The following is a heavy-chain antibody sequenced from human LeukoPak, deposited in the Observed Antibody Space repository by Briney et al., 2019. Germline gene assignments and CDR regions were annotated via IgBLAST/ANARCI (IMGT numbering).Heavy chain of an antibody. D-gene: IGHD3-10*01. CDR3: ARVGPPWYYYGSGSYYD. Sequence: ASVKVSCKASGYTFTGYYMHWVRQAPGQGLEWMGWINPNSGGTNYAQKSQGRVTMTRDTSISTAYMELSRLRSDDTAVYYCARVGPPWYYYGSGSYYDWGQGTLVTVSS. CDR1: GYTFTGYY. V-gene: IGHV1-2*02. CDR2: INPNSGGT. J-gene: IGHJ4*02.